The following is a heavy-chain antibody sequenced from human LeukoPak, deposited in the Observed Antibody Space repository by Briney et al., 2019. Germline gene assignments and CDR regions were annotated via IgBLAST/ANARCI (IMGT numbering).Heavy chain of an antibody. CDR1: GFTFSSYG. J-gene: IGHJ4*02. D-gene: IGHD6-13*01. V-gene: IGHV3-30*03. Sequence: GGSLRLSCAASGFTFSSYGMRWVRQAPGKGLGWVAVISYGGSNKYYADSVKGRFTISRDNSKNTLYLQMNSLRAEATAVYYCAPSCGYSSSCIDYWGEGTLVTVSS. CDR3: APSCGYSSSCIDY. CDR2: ISYGGSNK.